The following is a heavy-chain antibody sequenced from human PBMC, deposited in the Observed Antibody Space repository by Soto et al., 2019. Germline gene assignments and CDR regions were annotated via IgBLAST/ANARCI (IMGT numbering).Heavy chain of an antibody. CDR1: GFTFSSYG. Sequence: GGSLRLSCAASGFTFSSYGMHWVRQAPGKGLEWVAVISYDGSNKYYADSVKGRFTISRDNSKNTLYLQMNSLRAEDTAVYYCAKSDKGSYGMDVWGQGTTVTVSS. D-gene: IGHD2-15*01. V-gene: IGHV3-30*18. CDR2: ISYDGSNK. CDR3: AKSDKGSYGMDV. J-gene: IGHJ6*02.